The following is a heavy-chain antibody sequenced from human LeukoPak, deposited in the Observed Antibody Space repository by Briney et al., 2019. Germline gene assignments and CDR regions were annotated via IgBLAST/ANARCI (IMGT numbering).Heavy chain of an antibody. CDR1: GGSISSSNYY. V-gene: IGHV4-39*07. CDR3: ARDRNWFDP. J-gene: IGHJ5*02. Sequence: SETLSLTCTVSGGSISSSNYYWAWIRQPPGKGLEWIGNVYYSGSTYYNPSLKSRVTISVDTSRNQFSLKLSSVTAADTAVYYCARDRNWFDPWGQGTLVTVSS. CDR2: VYYSGST.